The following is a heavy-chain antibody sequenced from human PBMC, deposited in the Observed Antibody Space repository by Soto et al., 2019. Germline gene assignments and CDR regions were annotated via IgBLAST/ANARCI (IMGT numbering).Heavy chain of an antibody. D-gene: IGHD3-16*01. J-gene: IGHJ2*01. CDR3: ARHGGSLPDYWHFDL. CDR2: IYYSGNT. V-gene: IGHV4-59*08. Sequence: QVQLQESGPGLVKPSEPLSLTCTVSGGSISRYYWSWVRQPPGKGLEWIGYIYYSGNTNYNPFLKGRVTISVDTSEHQISLKLSSVTATDTAIYYCARHGGSLPDYWHFDLWGRGTLVTVSS. CDR1: GGSISRYY.